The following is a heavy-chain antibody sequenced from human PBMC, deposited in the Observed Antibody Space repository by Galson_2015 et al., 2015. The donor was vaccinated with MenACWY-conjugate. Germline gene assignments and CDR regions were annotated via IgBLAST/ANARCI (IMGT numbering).Heavy chain of an antibody. Sequence: SLRLSCAASGFTFSSYAMNWVRQAPGKGLEWVSSITGTDYARYADSVKGRFTISRDNSKNTLYLQMDTLRADDTAVYYCAKDNFGSGPDDWGQGTLVTVSS. CDR3: AKDNFGSGPDD. CDR2: ITGTDYA. V-gene: IGHV3-23*01. D-gene: IGHD3-10*01. CDR1: GFTFSSYA. J-gene: IGHJ4*02.